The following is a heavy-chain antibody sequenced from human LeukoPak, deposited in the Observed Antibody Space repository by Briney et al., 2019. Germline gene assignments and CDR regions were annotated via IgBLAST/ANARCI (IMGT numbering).Heavy chain of an antibody. CDR1: GGSISSGSDY. CDR2: IYYSGST. D-gene: IGHD3-22*01. Sequence: SQTLSLTCTVSGGSISSGSDYWSWIRQPPGKGLEWIGYIYYSGSTNYNPSLKSRVTISVDTSKNQFSLKLSSVTAADTAVYYCAGSYYYDSSGYPFDYWGQGTLVTVSS. V-gene: IGHV4-61*01. CDR3: AGSYYYDSSGYPFDY. J-gene: IGHJ4*02.